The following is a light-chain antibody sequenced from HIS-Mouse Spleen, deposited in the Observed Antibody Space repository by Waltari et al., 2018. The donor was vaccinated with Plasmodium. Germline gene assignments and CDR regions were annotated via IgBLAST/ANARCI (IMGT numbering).Light chain of an antibody. V-gene: IGKV1-6*01. Sequence: AIQMTQSPSSLSASVGDRVTITCRASQGIRNDLGWYQQKPGKAPKLLISAASSLQSGVPSSFSGSGSGTDFTLTISSLQPEDFATYYCLQDYNYPYTFGQGTKLEIK. CDR1: QGIRND. CDR3: LQDYNYPYT. CDR2: AAS. J-gene: IGKJ2*01.